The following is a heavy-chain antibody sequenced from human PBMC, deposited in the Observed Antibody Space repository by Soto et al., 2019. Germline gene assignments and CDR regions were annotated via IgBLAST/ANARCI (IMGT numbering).Heavy chain of an antibody. CDR2: IFYSGST. J-gene: IGHJ4*02. CDR3: ARVGSSGWSPDY. CDR1: GGSISGHY. Sequence: SETLSLTCSVAGGSISGHYWTWIRQSPGKGLEWIGYIFYSGSTNYNPSLKSRVTISVDTSKNQFSLKMSSVTAADTAVYYCARVGSSGWSPDYWGRGTLVTVSS. V-gene: IGHV4-59*11. D-gene: IGHD6-19*01.